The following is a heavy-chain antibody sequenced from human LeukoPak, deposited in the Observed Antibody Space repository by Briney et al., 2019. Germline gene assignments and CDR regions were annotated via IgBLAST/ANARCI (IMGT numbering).Heavy chain of an antibody. J-gene: IGHJ4*02. CDR1: GFTVSNNF. CDR3: ARTPKTETIWFGEYYFDY. D-gene: IGHD3-10*01. Sequence: GGSLRLSCAASGFTVSNNFMSWVRQAPGKGLEWVANIKQDGSEKYYVDSVKGRFTISRDNAKNSLYLQMNSLRAEDTAVYYCARTPKTETIWFGEYYFDYWGQGTLVTVSS. V-gene: IGHV3-7*01. CDR2: IKQDGSEK.